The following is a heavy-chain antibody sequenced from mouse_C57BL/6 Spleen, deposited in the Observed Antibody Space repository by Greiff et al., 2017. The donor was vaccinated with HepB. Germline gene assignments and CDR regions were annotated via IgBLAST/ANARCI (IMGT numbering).Heavy chain of an antibody. J-gene: IGHJ3*01. V-gene: IGHV1-80*01. CDR3: AYDGLLRGFAY. CDR2: IYPGDGDT. Sequence: VKLMESGAELVKPGASVKISCKASGYAFSSYWMNWVKQRPGKGLEWIGQIYPGDGDTNYNGKFKGKATLTADKSSSTAYMQLSSLTSEDSAVYFCAYDGLLRGFAYWGQGTLVTVSA. D-gene: IGHD1-1*01. CDR1: GYAFSSYW.